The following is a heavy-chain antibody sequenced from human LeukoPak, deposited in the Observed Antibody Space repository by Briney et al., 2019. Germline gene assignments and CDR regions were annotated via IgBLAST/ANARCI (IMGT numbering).Heavy chain of an antibody. CDR3: ARDPIFGVVYGMDV. V-gene: IGHV4-39*07. CDR1: GGSISSSSYY. J-gene: IGHJ6*02. Sequence: SETLSLTCTVSGGSISSSSYYWGWIRQPPGKGLEWIGEINHSGSTNYNPSLKSRVTISVDTSKNQFSLKLSSVTAADTAVYYCARDPIFGVVYGMDVWGQGTTVTVSS. D-gene: IGHD3-3*01. CDR2: INHSGST.